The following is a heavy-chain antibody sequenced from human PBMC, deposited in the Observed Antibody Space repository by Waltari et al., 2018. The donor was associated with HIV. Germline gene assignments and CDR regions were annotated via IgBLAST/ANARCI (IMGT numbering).Heavy chain of an antibody. V-gene: IGHV6-1*01. CDR1: GDSVSSNSDA. J-gene: IGHJ5*02. D-gene: IGHD3-3*01. CDR2: TYFRSKWYI. Sequence: QVQLQQSGPGLVKPSQTLSLTCAISGDSVSSNSDAWNWIRQSPRRGLEWLGRTYFRSKWYIDYAVSVKSRITINPDTSKNHFSLQLNSVTPEDTAVYFCARGWDYDFWSGLEGGKFDPWGLGTLVTVSS. CDR3: ARGWDYDFWSGLEGGKFDP.